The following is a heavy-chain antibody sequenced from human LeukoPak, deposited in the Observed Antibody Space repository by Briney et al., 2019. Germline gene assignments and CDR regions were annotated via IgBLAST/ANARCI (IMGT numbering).Heavy chain of an antibody. CDR3: AKSGSITMIVVVITNFDY. V-gene: IGHV3-9*01. CDR2: ISWNSGSI. D-gene: IGHD3-22*01. Sequence: PGGSLRLSCAASGFTFDDYAMHWVRQAPGKGLEWVSGISWNSGSIGYADSVKGRFTISRDNAKNSLYLQMNSLRAEDTAVYYCAKSGSITMIVVVITNFDYWGQGTLVTVSS. CDR1: GFTFDDYA. J-gene: IGHJ4*02.